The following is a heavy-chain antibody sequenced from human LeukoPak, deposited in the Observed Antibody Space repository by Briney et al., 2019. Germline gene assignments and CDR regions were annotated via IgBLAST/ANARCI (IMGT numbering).Heavy chain of an antibody. CDR2: ISAYNGNT. CDR3: ARDIDSRPSDY. J-gene: IGHJ4*02. Sequence: ASVKVSCKASGYTFTGYYMHWVRQAPGQGLEWMGWISAYNGNTNYAQKLQGRVTMTTDTSTSTAYMELRSLRSDDTAVYYRARDIDSRPSDYWGQGTLVTVSS. D-gene: IGHD6-13*01. V-gene: IGHV1-18*04. CDR1: GYTFTGYY.